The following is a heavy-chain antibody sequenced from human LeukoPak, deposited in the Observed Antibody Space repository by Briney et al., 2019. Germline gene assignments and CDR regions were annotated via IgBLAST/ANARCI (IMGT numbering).Heavy chain of an antibody. V-gene: IGHV3-33*01. CDR1: GFTFSSYG. Sequence: GGSLRLSCAASGFTFSSYGMHWVRQAPGKGLEWVAVIWYDGSNKYYADSVKGRFTISRDNSKNTLYLQMNSLRAEDTAVYYCARDPREWSYYFDYWGQGTLVTVSS. J-gene: IGHJ4*02. CDR2: IWYDGSNK. CDR3: ARDPREWSYYFDY. D-gene: IGHD3-3*01.